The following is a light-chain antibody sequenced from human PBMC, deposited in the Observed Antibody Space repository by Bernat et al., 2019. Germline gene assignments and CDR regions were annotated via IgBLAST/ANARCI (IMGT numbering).Light chain of an antibody. CDR1: SSDVGGSNY. J-gene: IGLJ3*02. Sequence: QSALTQPPSASASPGQSVTISCTGTSSDVGGSNYVSWYQQHPGKAPKLMIYEVSKRPSGVPDRFSGSKSGNTASLTVSGLQAEDEADYYCSSYAGSNSWVFGGGTKLTVL. CDR3: SSYAGSNSWV. V-gene: IGLV2-8*01. CDR2: EVS.